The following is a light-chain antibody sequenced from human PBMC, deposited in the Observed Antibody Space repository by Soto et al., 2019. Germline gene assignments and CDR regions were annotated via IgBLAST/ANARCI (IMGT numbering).Light chain of an antibody. CDR3: HQYNGFPRT. V-gene: IGKV1-27*01. CDR1: QAVSNS. Sequence: DIQMTQSPSSLSASMGDRVAIFCRASQAVSNSVAWYQQKPGKPPQLLIYAAYNLQSGVPSRFSGSGSGTDFTLTISSLQPEDVAIYYCHQYNGFPRTFGQGTKVDIK. J-gene: IGKJ1*01. CDR2: AAY.